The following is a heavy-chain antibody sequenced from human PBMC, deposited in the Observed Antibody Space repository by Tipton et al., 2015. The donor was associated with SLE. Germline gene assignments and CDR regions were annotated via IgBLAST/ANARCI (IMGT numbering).Heavy chain of an antibody. J-gene: IGHJ4*02. V-gene: IGHV3-21*03. CDR2: ISSSGTFI. Sequence: SLRLSCAASGFTFSTHSMNWVRQAPGKGLECVSAISSSGTFIYYTDSVKGRFTVSRDNAQNSLYLQMNSLRAEDTAVYYCAREGDCIGGPCSSPGAAWGQGTLVTVSS. D-gene: IGHD2-15*01. CDR1: GFTFSTHS. CDR3: AREGDCIGGPCSSPGAA.